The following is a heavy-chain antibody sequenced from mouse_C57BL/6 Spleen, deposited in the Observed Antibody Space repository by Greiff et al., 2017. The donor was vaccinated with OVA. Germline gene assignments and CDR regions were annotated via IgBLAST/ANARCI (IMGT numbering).Heavy chain of an antibody. Sequence: VQLQQSGPELVKPGASVKISCKASGYSFTGYYMNWVKQSPEKSLEWIGEINPSTGGTNYNQQFKAKATLTVDKSSSTAYMQLKSLTSEDSAFYYCAREDAMDYWGQGTSVTVSS. CDR2: INPSTGGT. CDR1: GYSFTGYY. J-gene: IGHJ4*01. CDR3: AREDAMDY. V-gene: IGHV1-42*01.